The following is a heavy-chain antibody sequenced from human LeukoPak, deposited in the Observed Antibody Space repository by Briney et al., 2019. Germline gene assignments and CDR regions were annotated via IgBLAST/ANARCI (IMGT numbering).Heavy chain of an antibody. V-gene: IGHV4-59*08. J-gene: IGHJ4*02. Sequence: SETLSLTCTVSGGSISSYYWSWIRQPPGKGLEWIGYIYYSGSTNYNPSLKSRVTISVDTSKNQFSLKLSSVTAADTAVYYCARQRYSSSAPGYWGQGTLVTVSP. CDR3: ARQRYSSSAPGY. CDR1: GGSISSYY. CDR2: IYYSGST. D-gene: IGHD6-13*01.